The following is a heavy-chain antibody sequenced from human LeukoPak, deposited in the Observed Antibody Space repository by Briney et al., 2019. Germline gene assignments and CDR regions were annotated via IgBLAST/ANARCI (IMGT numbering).Heavy chain of an antibody. V-gene: IGHV1-2*02. CDR1: GYTFTDYY. CDR3: ARDLAMYSPDLDY. J-gene: IGHJ4*02. Sequence: GASVTVSCKASGYTFTDYYLHWVRQAPGHGLEWMGWINPKTGVTKYAQNFQGRVTMTRDTSISTAYMEVSRLRSDDTAVFYCARDLAMYSPDLDYWGQGTLVTVSS. D-gene: IGHD1-26*01. CDR2: INPKTGVT.